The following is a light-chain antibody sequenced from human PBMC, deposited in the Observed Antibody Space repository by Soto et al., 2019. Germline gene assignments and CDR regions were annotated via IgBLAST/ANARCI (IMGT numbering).Light chain of an antibody. CDR2: AAS. Sequence: DIQMTQSPSSLSASVGDTVTITCQAGQDISNYLNWYQQKPGKAPKLLIYAASSLQSGVPSRFSGSGSGTDFTLTIRGLQPEDFATYYCQQSSGSRDWAFGQATKV. CDR3: QQSSGSRDWA. J-gene: IGKJ1*01. V-gene: IGKV1-39*01. CDR1: QDISNY.